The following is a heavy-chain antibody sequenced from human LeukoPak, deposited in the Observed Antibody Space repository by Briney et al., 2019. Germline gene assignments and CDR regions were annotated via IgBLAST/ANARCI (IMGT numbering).Heavy chain of an antibody. V-gene: IGHV5-51*01. CDR2: IYPGDSDT. J-gene: IGHJ4*02. Sequence: GESLKISCKGSGYKFSSYWIGWVRQMPGKGLEWMGIIYPGDSDTRYSPSLQGQVSISVDKSLSIAYLQWSSLQASDTAMYYCARTSQEGIAARPCDYWGQGTLVTVSS. CDR3: ARTSQEGIAARPCDY. D-gene: IGHD6-6*01. CDR1: GYKFSSYW.